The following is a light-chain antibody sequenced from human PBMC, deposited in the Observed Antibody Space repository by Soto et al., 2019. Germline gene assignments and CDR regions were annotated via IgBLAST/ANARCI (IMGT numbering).Light chain of an antibody. J-gene: IGKJ4*01. Sequence: EIVLTQSPATLSLSPGERATLSCRASQCVSSYLAWYQQKPGQAPRLLIYAASNRATGIPARFSGSGSGTDFTLTISSLEPEDFAVYYCQQRSNWPFFTFGGGTKVEIK. CDR2: AAS. CDR1: QCVSSY. CDR3: QQRSNWPFFT. V-gene: IGKV3-11*01.